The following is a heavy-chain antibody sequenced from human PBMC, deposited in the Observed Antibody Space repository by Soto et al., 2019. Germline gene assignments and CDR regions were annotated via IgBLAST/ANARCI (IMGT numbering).Heavy chain of an antibody. CDR2: INSDASHT. Sequence: EVQLVESGGGLVQPGGSLRLSCAASGFTFSTYWMHWIRQVPGKGLEWVSRINSDASHTYYADSVKGRFTISRDNAKNTLHLEMNSLRAEDTAVYYCVRDGHCMTTSCYGNWFDPCGQGTLVPVAS. J-gene: IGHJ5*02. CDR3: VRDGHCMTTSCYGNWFDP. D-gene: IGHD2-2*01. V-gene: IGHV3-74*01. CDR1: GFTFSTYW.